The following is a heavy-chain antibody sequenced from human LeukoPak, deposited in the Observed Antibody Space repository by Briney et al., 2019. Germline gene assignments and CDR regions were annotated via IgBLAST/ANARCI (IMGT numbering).Heavy chain of an antibody. Sequence: GGSLRLSCAASGFTVSSNYMSWVRQAPGKGLEWVSVIYSGGSTYYADSVKGRFTISRDNAKNSLYLQMNSLRAEDTAVYYCARDMYYGSGTPMQYGMDVWGQGTTVTVSS. V-gene: IGHV3-53*01. D-gene: IGHD3-10*01. CDR1: GFTVSSNY. CDR3: ARDMYYGSGTPMQYGMDV. J-gene: IGHJ6*02. CDR2: IYSGGST.